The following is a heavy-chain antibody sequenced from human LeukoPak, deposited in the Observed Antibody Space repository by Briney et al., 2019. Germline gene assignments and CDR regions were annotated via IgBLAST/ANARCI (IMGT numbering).Heavy chain of an antibody. Sequence: SETLSLTCAVYGGSFSGYYWSWIRQPPGKGLEWIGEINHSGSTNYNPSLKSRVTISVDTSKNQFSLKLSSVTAADTAVYYCARPLRTIAGHRYFQHWGQGTLVTVSS. CDR3: ARPLRTIAGHRYFQH. CDR1: GGSFSGYY. V-gene: IGHV4-34*01. J-gene: IGHJ1*01. D-gene: IGHD6-13*01. CDR2: INHSGST.